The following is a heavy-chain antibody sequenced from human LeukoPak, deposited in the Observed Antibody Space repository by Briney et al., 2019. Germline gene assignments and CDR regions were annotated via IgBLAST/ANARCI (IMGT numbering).Heavy chain of an antibody. J-gene: IGHJ5*02. D-gene: IGHD3-10*01. V-gene: IGHV1-2*02. Sequence: ASVKVSCKASGYTFTSYDINWVRQAPGQGLEWMGWINPNSGGTNYAQKFQGRVTMTRDTSISTAYMDLSRLRSDDTAVYYCARPPMVRGVSWFDPWGQGTLVTVSS. CDR2: INPNSGGT. CDR1: GYTFTSYD. CDR3: ARPPMVRGVSWFDP.